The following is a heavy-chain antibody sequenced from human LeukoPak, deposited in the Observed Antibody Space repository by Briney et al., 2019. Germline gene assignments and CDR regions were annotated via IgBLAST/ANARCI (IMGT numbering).Heavy chain of an antibody. CDR3: ARGGYYDSSGYSAAEYFQH. CDR2: INSSGNT. Sequence: PSETLSLTCAVYGGSFSGFYWSWVRQSPGKGLEWIAEINSSGNTNYNPSLKSRVTILIDTSKNQFSLKLNSLTAADTAMYFCARGGYYDSSGYSAAEYFQHWGQGTLVTVSS. V-gene: IGHV4-34*01. D-gene: IGHD3-22*01. CDR1: GGSFSGFY. J-gene: IGHJ1*01.